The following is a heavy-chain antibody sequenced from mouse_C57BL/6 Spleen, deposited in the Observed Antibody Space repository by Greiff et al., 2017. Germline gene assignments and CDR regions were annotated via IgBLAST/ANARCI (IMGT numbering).Heavy chain of an antibody. J-gene: IGHJ1*03. CDR2: IWSDGST. CDR1: GFSLTSYG. Sequence: VQLVESGPGLVAPSQSLSITCTVSGFSLTSYGVHWVRQPPGKGLEWLVVIWSDGSTTYNSALKSRLSISKDNSKSQVFLKMNSLQTDDTAMYYCARHYYGSSSSYWYFDVWGTGTTVTVSS. CDR3: ARHYYGSSSSYWYFDV. D-gene: IGHD1-1*01. V-gene: IGHV2-6-1*01.